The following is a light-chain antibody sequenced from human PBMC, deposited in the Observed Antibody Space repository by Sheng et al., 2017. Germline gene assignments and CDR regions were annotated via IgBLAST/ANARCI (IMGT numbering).Light chain of an antibody. Sequence: EIVLTQSPGTLSLSPGERATLSCRASQSVTSNSLAWYQQKPGQAPRLLISGASTRATDVPARFSGSGSGTEFTLTISSLQSEDYAVYYCQQYGDSVTFGQGT. CDR2: GAS. J-gene: IGKJ5*01. CDR3: QQYGDSVT. CDR1: QSVTSNS. V-gene: IGKV3-20*01.